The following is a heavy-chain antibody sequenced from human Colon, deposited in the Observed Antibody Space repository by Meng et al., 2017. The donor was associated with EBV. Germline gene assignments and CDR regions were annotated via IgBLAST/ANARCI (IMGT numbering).Heavy chain of an antibody. J-gene: IGHJ4*02. D-gene: IGHD4-17*01. V-gene: IGHV4-4*02. Sequence: QVQRQESGPGLWKPSGTLFPTCAVSGYSISNNWLSWVRQPPGKGLEWMGEIYHSGTTNYNPSLRSRVTISVDKSKNQFSLQLTSVTAADTAVYYCARNGDYNPGLYWGQGTLVTVSS. CDR3: ARNGDYNPGLY. CDR1: GYSISNNW. CDR2: IYHSGTT.